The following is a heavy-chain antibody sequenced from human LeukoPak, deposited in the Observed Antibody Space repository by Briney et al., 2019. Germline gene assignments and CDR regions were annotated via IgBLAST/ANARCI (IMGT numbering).Heavy chain of an antibody. CDR1: GFTLSTYW. V-gene: IGHV3-7*01. J-gene: IGHJ4*02. D-gene: IGHD6-19*01. CDR2: IKQDGSEK. CDR3: ARDRGSSGRLGRFDN. Sequence: GGSLRPSCAASGFTLSTYWMTWVRQAPGKGLEWVANIKQDGSEKYYVDSVKGRFTISRDNAKKLLYLQMNSLRVEDTAVCYCARDRGSSGRLGRFDNWGQGTLVTVSP.